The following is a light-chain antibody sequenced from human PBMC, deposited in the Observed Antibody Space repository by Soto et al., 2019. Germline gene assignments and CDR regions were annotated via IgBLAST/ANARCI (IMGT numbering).Light chain of an antibody. CDR3: QQSSDSPPWT. Sequence: DIQMTQSPSALSASVGDRVTISCRASQSISKYLNWYQQKPGTAPRLLIYGASSVKTGVPPRFSGSGSGRDFTLTISSLRPEDSATYFCQQSSDSPPWTFGPGTKVDI. CDR1: QSISKY. V-gene: IGKV1-39*01. CDR2: GAS. J-gene: IGKJ1*01.